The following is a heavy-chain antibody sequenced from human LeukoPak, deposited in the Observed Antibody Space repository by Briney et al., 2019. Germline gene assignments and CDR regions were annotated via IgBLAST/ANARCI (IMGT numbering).Heavy chain of an antibody. CDR3: ASIPTCGSCYRRDDY. CDR1: GLTFSSYW. Sequence: ESGGSLRLSCAASGLTFSSYWMHWVRQAPGKGPVWVSRISTDGSSTTYADSVKGRFTISRDNAKNTLYLQMNSLRAEDTAVYYCASIPTCGSCYRRDDYWGQGTLVTVSS. CDR2: ISTDGSST. D-gene: IGHD2-15*01. J-gene: IGHJ4*02. V-gene: IGHV3-74*01.